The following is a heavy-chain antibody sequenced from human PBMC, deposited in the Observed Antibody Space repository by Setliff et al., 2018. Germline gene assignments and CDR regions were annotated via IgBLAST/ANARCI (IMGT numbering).Heavy chain of an antibody. CDR2: VWFDGSNK. CDR3: ARTCSGSGCYAGLES. D-gene: IGHD2-15*01. J-gene: IGHJ4*02. Sequence: PGGSLRLSCATSGFTFSSYAMHWVRQAPGKGLEWVAQVWFDGSNKYYADSVRGRFTISRDKSENTLYLQMNSLRPEDTAVYYCARTCSGSGCYAGLESWGQGTPVTVSS. CDR1: GFTFSSYA. V-gene: IGHV3-30*02.